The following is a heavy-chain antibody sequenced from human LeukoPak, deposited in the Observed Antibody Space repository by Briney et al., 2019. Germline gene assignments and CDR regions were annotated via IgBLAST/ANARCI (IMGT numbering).Heavy chain of an antibody. J-gene: IGHJ4*02. Sequence: KPSETLSLTCTVSGGSISSYYWSWIRQPPGKGLEWIGYIYYSGSTNYNPSLKSRVTISVDTSKNQFSLKLSSVTAADTAVYYCARGHDSSGWMIDYWGQGTLVTVSS. CDR3: ARGHDSSGWMIDY. V-gene: IGHV4-59*01. CDR1: GGSISSYY. D-gene: IGHD6-19*01. CDR2: IYYSGST.